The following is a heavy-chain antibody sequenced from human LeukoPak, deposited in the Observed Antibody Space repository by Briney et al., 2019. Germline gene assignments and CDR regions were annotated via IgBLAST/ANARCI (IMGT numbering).Heavy chain of an antibody. J-gene: IGHJ4*02. Sequence: SETLSLTCAVYGGSFSGYYWSWIRQPPGKGLEWIGEISHSGSTNYNPSLKSRVTISVDTSKNQFSLKLSSVTAADTAVYYCAREVAGGYYFDYWGQGTLVTVSS. D-gene: IGHD6-19*01. CDR3: AREVAGGYYFDY. V-gene: IGHV4-34*01. CDR2: ISHSGST. CDR1: GGSFSGYY.